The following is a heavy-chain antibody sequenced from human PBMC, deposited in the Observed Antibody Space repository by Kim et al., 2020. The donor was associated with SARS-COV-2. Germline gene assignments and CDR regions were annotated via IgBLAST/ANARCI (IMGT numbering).Heavy chain of an antibody. Sequence: SETLSLTCTVSNGSINNGGYYWSWIRQHPGKGLEWIGYIYHSGTTYYNPSLKSRLTMSVDTSNNQFSLRLTSVTAADTAVYYCARDSWDSSGSWSGAFDIWGQGTMVTVSS. CDR3: ARDSWDSSGSWSGAFDI. CDR2: IYHSGTT. J-gene: IGHJ3*02. CDR1: NGSINNGGYY. D-gene: IGHD6-13*01. V-gene: IGHV4-31*03.